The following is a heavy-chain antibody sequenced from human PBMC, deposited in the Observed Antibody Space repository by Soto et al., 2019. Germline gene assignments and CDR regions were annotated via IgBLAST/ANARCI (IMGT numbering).Heavy chain of an antibody. Sequence: EVQLVESGGGLVKPGGSLRLSCAASGFTFSSYSMNWVRQAPGKGLEWVSSISSSSSYIYYADSVKGRFTISRDNAKNSLYLQMNSLRAEDTAVNYCARDDYSNYLDAFDIWGQGTMVTVSS. CDR2: ISSSSSYI. D-gene: IGHD4-4*01. J-gene: IGHJ3*02. CDR3: ARDDYSNYLDAFDI. V-gene: IGHV3-21*01. CDR1: GFTFSSYS.